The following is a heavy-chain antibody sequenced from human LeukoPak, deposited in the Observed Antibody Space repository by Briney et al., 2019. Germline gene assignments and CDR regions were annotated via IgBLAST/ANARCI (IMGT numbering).Heavy chain of an antibody. CDR2: IIPILGIA. D-gene: IGHD6-6*01. V-gene: IGHV1-69*02. Sequence: SVKVSCKASGGTLSSYTISWVRQAPGQGLEWMGRIIPILGIANYAQKFQGRVTITADKSTSTAYMELSSLRSEDTAVYYCARGGYSSSSYWFDPWGQGTLDTVSS. CDR3: ARGGYSSSSYWFDP. CDR1: GGTLSSYT. J-gene: IGHJ5*02.